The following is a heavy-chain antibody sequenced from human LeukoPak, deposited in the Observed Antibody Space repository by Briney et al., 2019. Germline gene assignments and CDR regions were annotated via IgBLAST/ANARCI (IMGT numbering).Heavy chain of an antibody. Sequence: SETLSLTCTVSGGSISSSSYYWGWIRQPPGKGLEWIGSIYYSGSTYYNPSLKSRVTISVDTSKNQFSLKLSSVTAADTAVYYCARHTDWESMLVVVISPGLFDYWGQGTLVTVSS. CDR1: GGSISSSSYY. CDR3: ARHTDWESMLVVVISPGLFDY. D-gene: IGHD3-22*01. J-gene: IGHJ4*02. V-gene: IGHV4-39*01. CDR2: IYYSGST.